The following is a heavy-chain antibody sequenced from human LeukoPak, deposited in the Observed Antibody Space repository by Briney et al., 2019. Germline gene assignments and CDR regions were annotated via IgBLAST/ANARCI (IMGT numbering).Heavy chain of an antibody. V-gene: IGHV1-69*02. J-gene: IGHJ5*02. CDR1: GGTFSSYT. CDR2: IIPILGIA. CDR3: ARGYCSSTSCFWAKRFDP. D-gene: IGHD2-2*01. Sequence: VKVSCKASGGTFSSYTISWVQQAPGQGLEWMGRIIPILGIANYAQKFQGRVTITADKSTSTAYMELSSLRSEDTAVYYCARGYCSSTSCFWAKRFDPWGQGTLVTVSS.